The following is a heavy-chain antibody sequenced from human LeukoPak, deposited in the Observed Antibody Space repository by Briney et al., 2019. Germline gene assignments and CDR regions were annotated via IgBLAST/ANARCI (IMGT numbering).Heavy chain of an antibody. Sequence: PSETLSLTCTVSGGSISSRSDYWGWIRQTPGKGLEWIGNLDSSGSTYYNPSLKSRVSISVGTSKNQFSLNLRSVTAADTAIYFCSRSHDYGGLYFYYYMDVWGKGTTVTVSS. CDR3: SRSHDYGGLYFYYYMDV. D-gene: IGHD4-23*01. CDR1: GGSISSRSDY. CDR2: LDSSGST. J-gene: IGHJ6*03. V-gene: IGHV4-39*01.